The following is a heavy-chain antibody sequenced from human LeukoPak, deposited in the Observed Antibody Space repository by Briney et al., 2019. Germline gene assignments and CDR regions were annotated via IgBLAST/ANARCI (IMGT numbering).Heavy chain of an antibody. V-gene: IGHV3-74*01. CDR1: GFTFSSYE. Sequence: GGSLRLSCSASGFTFSSYEMNWVRQAPGKGPVWVSRINSDVRITSYADSVKGRFTISRDNAKNTLYLQMNSLRAEDTAVYSCARVGVPQYAFDIWGQGTWVTVSS. CDR2: INSDVRIT. CDR3: ARVGVPQYAFDI. J-gene: IGHJ3*02. D-gene: IGHD2-2*01.